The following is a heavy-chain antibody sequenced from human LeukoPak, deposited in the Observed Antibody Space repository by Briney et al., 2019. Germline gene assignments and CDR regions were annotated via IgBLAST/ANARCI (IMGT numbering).Heavy chain of an antibody. D-gene: IGHD6-13*01. Sequence: GGSLRLSCAASGFTFSSYAMSWVRQAPGKGLEWVAVISYDGSNKYYADSVKGRFTISRDNSKNTLYLQMNSLRAEDTAVYYCAKQEGAQQLVYYFDYWGQGTLVTVSS. CDR3: AKQEGAQQLVYYFDY. CDR2: ISYDGSNK. CDR1: GFTFSSYA. J-gene: IGHJ4*02. V-gene: IGHV3-30*18.